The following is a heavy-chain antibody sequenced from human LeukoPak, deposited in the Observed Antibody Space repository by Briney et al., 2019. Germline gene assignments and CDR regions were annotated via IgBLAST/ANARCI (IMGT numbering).Heavy chain of an antibody. CDR1: GFTVSSYY. CDR3: ARDWNYYYGSRLGADAFDL. V-gene: IGHV3-53*01. CDR2: IYSGGST. Sequence: GGSLRLSCVASGFTVSSYYVSWVRQAPGKGLEWVSVIYSGGSTYYADSVEGRFTVSRDNPKNTLYLEMKSLRSDDTALYYCARDWNYYYGSRLGADAFDLWGQGTMVTVSS. J-gene: IGHJ3*01. D-gene: IGHD3-10*01.